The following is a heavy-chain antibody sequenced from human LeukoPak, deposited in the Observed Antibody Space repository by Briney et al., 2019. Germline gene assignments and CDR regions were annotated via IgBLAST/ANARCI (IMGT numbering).Heavy chain of an antibody. J-gene: IGHJ2*01. V-gene: IGHV3-30*18. D-gene: IGHD6-13*01. CDR3: AKRIAGSATGVWWYLDL. CDR2: ISNDGSNK. CDR1: GFTFSSYG. Sequence: SGGSLRLSCAASGFTFSSYGMHWVRKAPGKGLEWVAIISNDGSNKHYADSVKGRFTVSRDNSENTLYLQMNSLRAEDTAMYYCAKRIAGSATGVWWYLDLWGRGTLVTVSS.